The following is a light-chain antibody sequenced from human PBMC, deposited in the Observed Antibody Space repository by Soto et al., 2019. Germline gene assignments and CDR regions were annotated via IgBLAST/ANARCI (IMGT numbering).Light chain of an antibody. V-gene: IGKV3-20*01. J-gene: IGKJ1*01. CDR3: QQYGSSGT. CDR1: QSVGSDY. CDR2: GAS. Sequence: EIVLTQSPGTLSLSPGERATLSCRASQSVGSDYLAWYQQKPGQAPRILIYGASNRATGIPDRFSGSGSGTDFTLTISRLEPEDFAVYYCQQYGSSGTFGQGTKVDIK.